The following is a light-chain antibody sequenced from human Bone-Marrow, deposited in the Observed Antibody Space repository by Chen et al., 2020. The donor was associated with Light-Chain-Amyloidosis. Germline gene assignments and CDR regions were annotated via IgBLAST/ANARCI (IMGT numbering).Light chain of an antibody. CDR2: EVT. Sequence: QSALTQPASVSGSPRPSITISCTGTSRDVGGDNHVSWYQQHPDKAPKLMIYEVTNRPSWVPDRFSGSKSDNTASLTISGLQTEDEADYFCSSYTITNTLVFGSGTRVTVL. V-gene: IGLV2-14*01. J-gene: IGLJ1*01. CDR3: SSYTITNTLV. CDR1: SRDVGGDNH.